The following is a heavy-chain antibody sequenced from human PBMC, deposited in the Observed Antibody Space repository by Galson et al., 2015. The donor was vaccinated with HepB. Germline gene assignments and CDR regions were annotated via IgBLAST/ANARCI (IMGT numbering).Heavy chain of an antibody. CDR1: GGSISTSSYY. CDR3: AEGYSYGYVGHFDL. D-gene: IGHD5-18*01. Sequence: ETLSLTCTVSGGSISTSSYYWGWIRQPPGKGLEWIGSIYYSGSTYYNPSLQSRVTISVDTSKNQFSLRLSSVTAADTAVYYCAEGYSYGYVGHFDLWGHGTLVTVSS. CDR2: IYYSGST. V-gene: IGHV4-39*01. J-gene: IGHJ2*01.